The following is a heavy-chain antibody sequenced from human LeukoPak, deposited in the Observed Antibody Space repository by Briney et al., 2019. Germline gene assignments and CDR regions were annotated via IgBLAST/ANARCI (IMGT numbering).Heavy chain of an antibody. D-gene: IGHD5-24*01. CDR2: IFPIFGTA. V-gene: IGHV1-69*01. CDR3: ARAGGGALEMATINDEGAFDI. CDR1: GGTFSSYA. J-gene: IGHJ3*02. Sequence: PVKVSCKASGGTFSSYAISWVRQVPGQGLEWMGGIFPIFGTANYAQKFQGRVTITADESTSTAYMELSSLRSEDTAVYYCARAGGGALEMATINDEGAFDIWGQGTMVTVSS.